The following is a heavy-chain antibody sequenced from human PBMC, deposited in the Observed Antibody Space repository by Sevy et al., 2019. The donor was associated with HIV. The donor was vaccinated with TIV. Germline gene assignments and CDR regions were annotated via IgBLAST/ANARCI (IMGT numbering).Heavy chain of an antibody. Sequence: GGSLRLSCAASGFTVSSNYMSWVHQAPGKGLEWVSVIYSGGSTYYADSVKGRFTISRDNSKNTLYLQMNSLRAEDTAVYYCARAIIYYYDSSGYYTPPYFDYWGQGTLVTVSS. CDR2: IYSGGST. CDR1: GFTVSSNY. D-gene: IGHD3-22*01. J-gene: IGHJ4*02. CDR3: ARAIIYYYDSSGYYTPPYFDY. V-gene: IGHV3-53*01.